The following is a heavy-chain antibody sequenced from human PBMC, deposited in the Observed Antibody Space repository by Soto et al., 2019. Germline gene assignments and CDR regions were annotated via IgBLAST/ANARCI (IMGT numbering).Heavy chain of an antibody. CDR3: ASHYSDNNGLDF. D-gene: IGHD3-22*01. J-gene: IGHJ4*02. V-gene: IGHV3-23*01. Sequence: GGSLRLSCAASGFTFNSYAVSWVRQAPGKGLEWVSVLSGSGGSTYYADSVQGRFTISRDNSKNTLFLQMNSLRAADTAIYYCASHYSDNNGLDFWGQGTLVTVSS. CDR2: LSGSGGST. CDR1: GFTFNSYA.